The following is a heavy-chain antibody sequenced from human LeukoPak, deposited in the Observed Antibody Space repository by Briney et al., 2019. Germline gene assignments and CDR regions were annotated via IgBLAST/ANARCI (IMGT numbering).Heavy chain of an antibody. Sequence: SETLSLTCTVSRGSIGTKTYYWGWIRQPPGKGLEWIGSIFHSGSTNYNPSLKSRVTISVDTSKNQFSLKLSSVTAADTAVYYCGRHPPPMYYFDRSPYYFDYWGQGTLVTVSS. D-gene: IGHD3-22*01. CDR2: IFHSGST. CDR3: GRHPPPMYYFDRSPYYFDY. J-gene: IGHJ4*02. V-gene: IGHV4-39*01. CDR1: RGSIGTKTYY.